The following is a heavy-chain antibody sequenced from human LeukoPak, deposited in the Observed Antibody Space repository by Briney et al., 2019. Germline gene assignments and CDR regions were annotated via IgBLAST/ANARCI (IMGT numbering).Heavy chain of an antibody. J-gene: IGHJ4*02. CDR1: GGSISSYY. V-gene: IGHV4-59*08. CDR3: ARFVGAATTSHVDY. D-gene: IGHD1-26*01. CDR2: IYHSGST. Sequence: SETLSLTCTVSGGSISSYYWSWIRQPPGKGLEYIGSIYHSGSTYYNPSLKSRVTISVDTSKNQFSLKLSSVTAADTAVYYCARFVGAATTSHVDYWGQGTLVTVSS.